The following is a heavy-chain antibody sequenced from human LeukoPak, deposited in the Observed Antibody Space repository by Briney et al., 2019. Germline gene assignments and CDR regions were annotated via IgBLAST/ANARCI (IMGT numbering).Heavy chain of an antibody. D-gene: IGHD3-10*01. CDR3: ARGKVLLWFGESLDY. CDR2: ISSSSYI. J-gene: IGHJ4*02. Sequence: GGSLRLSCAASGFTFSSYSMNWVRQAPGKGLEWVSSISSSSYIYYADSVKGRFTISRDNAKNSLYLQMNSLRAEDTAVYYFARGKVLLWFGESLDYWGEGTLVTVSS. V-gene: IGHV3-21*01. CDR1: GFTFSSYS.